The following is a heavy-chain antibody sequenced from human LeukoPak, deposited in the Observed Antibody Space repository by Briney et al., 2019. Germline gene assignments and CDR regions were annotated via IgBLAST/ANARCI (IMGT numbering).Heavy chain of an antibody. J-gene: IGHJ5*02. CDR3: ARVGWDILTGYLGYWFDP. Sequence: SETLSLTCTVSGGSISSYYWSWIRQPPGKGLEWIGYIYYSGSTNYNPSLKSRVTISVDTSKNQFSPKLSSVTAADTAVYYCARVGWDILTGYLGYWFDPWGQGTLVTVSS. CDR2: IYYSGST. V-gene: IGHV4-59*01. CDR1: GGSISSYY. D-gene: IGHD3-9*01.